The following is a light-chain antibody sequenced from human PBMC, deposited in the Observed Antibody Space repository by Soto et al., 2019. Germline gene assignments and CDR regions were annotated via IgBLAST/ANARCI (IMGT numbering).Light chain of an antibody. CDR3: QQVDSYPIT. J-gene: IGKJ4*01. CDR2: GAS. V-gene: IGKV1-9*01. Sequence: DIQLTQSPSFLSASVGDRVTVTCRSSQDISSYLAWYQQKPGKAPKVLIYGASTLQSGVPPRFGGSGSGTAFTLTISSLQPEDFGTYVCQQVDSYPITFGGGTKVEIK. CDR1: QDISSY.